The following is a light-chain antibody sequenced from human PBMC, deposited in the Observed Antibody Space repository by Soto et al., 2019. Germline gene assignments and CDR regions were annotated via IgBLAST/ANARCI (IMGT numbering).Light chain of an antibody. J-gene: IGLJ1*01. CDR3: SSYTSTGTGI. Sequence: QSALTQPASVSGSPGQSITISCTGTSSDVGGYNYVSWYQQHPGKAPKLMIYDVSNRPSGVSNRFSGSKSGNTASLTISGLQAEDEADYYCSSYTSTGTGIFGTGTKVTV. V-gene: IGLV2-14*01. CDR1: SSDVGGYNY. CDR2: DVS.